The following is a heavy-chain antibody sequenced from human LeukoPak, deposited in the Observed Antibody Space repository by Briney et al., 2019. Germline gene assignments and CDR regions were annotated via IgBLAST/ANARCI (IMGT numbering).Heavy chain of an antibody. CDR3: ARGTPFDY. Sequence: SETLSLTCAVYGGSFSSYYWGWIRQPPGKGLEWIGSIYYSGSTYYNPSLKSRVTISVDTSKNQFSLKLSSVTAADTAVYYCARGTPFDYWGQGTLVTVSS. D-gene: IGHD1-1*01. CDR2: IYYSGST. CDR1: GGSFSSYY. V-gene: IGHV4-39*07. J-gene: IGHJ4*02.